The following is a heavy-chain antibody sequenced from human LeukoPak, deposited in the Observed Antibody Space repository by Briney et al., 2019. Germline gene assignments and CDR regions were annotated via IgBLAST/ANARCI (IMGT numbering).Heavy chain of an antibody. Sequence: GGSLRLSCAASGFTFSSYGMHWVRQAPGKGLEWVAVIWYDGSNKYYADSVKGRFTISRDNSKNTLYLQMNSLRAEGTAVYYCARDQGIAAAGVPKSHYGMDVWGQGTTVTVSS. V-gene: IGHV3-33*01. CDR2: IWYDGSNK. J-gene: IGHJ6*02. CDR1: GFTFSSYG. CDR3: ARDQGIAAAGVPKSHYGMDV. D-gene: IGHD6-13*01.